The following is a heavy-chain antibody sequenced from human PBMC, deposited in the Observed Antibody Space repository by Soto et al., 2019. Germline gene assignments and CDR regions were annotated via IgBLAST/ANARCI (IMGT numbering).Heavy chain of an antibody. Sequence: SETLSLTCTVSGGYIRSGRYHWGWIRQPPGKGLEWIGSIYNTGTTHYNPSLKSRTTISVDTSKNHFSLQLTSVTAADTAVYFCARRPGTGPTLGHYYYDSLDVWGPGTTVTVSS. CDR2: IYNTGTT. CDR1: GGYIRSGRYH. J-gene: IGHJ6*02. V-gene: IGHV4-39*02. CDR3: ARRPGTGPTLGHYYYDSLDV. D-gene: IGHD1-1*01.